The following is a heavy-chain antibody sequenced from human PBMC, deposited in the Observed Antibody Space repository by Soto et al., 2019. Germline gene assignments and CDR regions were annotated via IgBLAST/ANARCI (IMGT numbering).Heavy chain of an antibody. CDR1: GGSISSYY. Sequence: QVQLQESGPGLVKPSETLSLSCTVSGGSISSYYWSWFRQSPGKRMEWIGYVHHSWGSSYNPSLQGRVAISLDTSKSQVSLKVTSVTATATAVYYCARQGFGPLHGLVDVWGQGTTVTVSS. CDR3: ARQGFGPLHGLVDV. CDR2: VHHSWGS. J-gene: IGHJ6*02. D-gene: IGHD3-10*01. V-gene: IGHV4-59*08.